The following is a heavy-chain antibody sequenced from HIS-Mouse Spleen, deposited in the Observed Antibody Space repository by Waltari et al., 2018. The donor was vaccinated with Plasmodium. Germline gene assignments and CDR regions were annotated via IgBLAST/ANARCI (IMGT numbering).Heavy chain of an antibody. CDR3: AADKGTTVTTSSSYGAFDI. D-gene: IGHD4-17*01. CDR2: IVVGSGNT. Sequence: QMQLVQSGPEVKKPGTSVKVSCKASGFTFTSSAMQWVRQARGQPLEWIGWIVVGSGNTNYAQKFQERVTITRDMSTSTAYMELSSLRSEDTAVYYCAADKGTTVTTSSSYGAFDIWGQGTMVTVSS. CDR1: GFTFTSSA. V-gene: IGHV1-58*02. J-gene: IGHJ3*02.